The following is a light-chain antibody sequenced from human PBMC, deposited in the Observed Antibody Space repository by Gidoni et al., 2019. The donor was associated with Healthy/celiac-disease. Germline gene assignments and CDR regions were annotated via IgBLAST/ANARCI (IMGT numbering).Light chain of an antibody. V-gene: IGKV3-20*01. CDR3: QQYGSSKYT. Sequence: EIVLTQSPGTLSLSPGERATLSCRASQSVSSSYLAWYQQKPGQAPRLLIYGASSRATGIPDRFSGSGSVTDFTLTISRLEPEDFAVYYCQQYGSSKYTFXXXTKLEIK. CDR1: QSVSSSY. J-gene: IGKJ2*01. CDR2: GAS.